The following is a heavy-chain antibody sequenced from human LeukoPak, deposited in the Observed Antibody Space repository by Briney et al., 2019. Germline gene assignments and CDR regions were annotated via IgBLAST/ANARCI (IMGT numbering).Heavy chain of an antibody. D-gene: IGHD3-22*01. Sequence: PGGSLRLSCAASGFTFSNAWMNWVRQAPGKGLEWVGRIKSKTDGGTTDYVAPVKGRFTISRDDSKNTLYLQMNSPKTEDTAVYYCTTWRTYYYDSSGYYYFDYWGQGTLVTVSS. CDR3: TTWRTYYYDSSGYYYFDY. CDR2: IKSKTDGGTT. CDR1: GFTFSNAW. V-gene: IGHV3-15*07. J-gene: IGHJ4*02.